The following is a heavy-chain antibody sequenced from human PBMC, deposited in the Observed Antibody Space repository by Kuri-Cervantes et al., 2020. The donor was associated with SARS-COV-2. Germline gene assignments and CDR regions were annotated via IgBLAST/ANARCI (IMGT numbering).Heavy chain of an antibody. CDR2: IYYSGST. D-gene: IGHD3-22*01. V-gene: IGHV4-39*07. CDR3: ASLGDSSGYYLHYYYYMDV. CDR1: GGSISSSSYY. Sequence: SQTLSLTCTVSGGSISSSSYYWGWIRQPPGKGLEWIGSIYYSGSTYYNPSLKSRVTISVDTSKYQFSLKLSSVTAADTAVYYCASLGDSSGYYLHYYYYMDVWGKGTTVTVSS. J-gene: IGHJ6*03.